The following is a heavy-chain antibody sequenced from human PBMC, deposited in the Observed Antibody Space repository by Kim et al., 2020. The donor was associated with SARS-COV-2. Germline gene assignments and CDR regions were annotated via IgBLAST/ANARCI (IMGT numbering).Heavy chain of an antibody. D-gene: IGHD1-26*01. CDR3: ARGRGRSYYSAFDI. Sequence: AESLTGRFTISRDNSKNPPYLQMNSLGAEDTAVYYWARGRGRSYYSAFDIWGQGTMVTVSS. J-gene: IGHJ3*02. V-gene: IGHV3-30*01.